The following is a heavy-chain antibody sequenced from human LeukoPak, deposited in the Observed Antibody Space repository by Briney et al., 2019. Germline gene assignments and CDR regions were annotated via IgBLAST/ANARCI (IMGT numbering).Heavy chain of an antibody. CDR3: TRHLDFWSGYLYYYYMDV. CDR2: IRSKANSYAT. Sequence: GGSLRLSCAASGFTFSGSAMHWVRQASGKGLEWVGRIRSKANSYATAYAASVKGRFTISRDDSKNTACLQMNSLKTEDTAVYYCTRHLDFWSGYLYYYYMDVWGKGTTVTVSS. D-gene: IGHD3-3*01. CDR1: GFTFSGSA. V-gene: IGHV3-73*01. J-gene: IGHJ6*03.